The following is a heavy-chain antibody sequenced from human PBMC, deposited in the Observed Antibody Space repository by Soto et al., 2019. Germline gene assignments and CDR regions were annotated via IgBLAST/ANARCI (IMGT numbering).Heavy chain of an antibody. J-gene: IGHJ4*02. V-gene: IGHV4-61*08. Sequence: SETLSLTCAVSGGSISSGGYSWSWIRQPPGKGLEWLGYIYYSGSTNYNPSLKSRVTISVDTSKNQFSLKLSSLTAADMAVYYCARNYGPGYTFDYWGQGNLVTVSS. CDR1: GGSISSGGYS. CDR3: ARNYGPGYTFDY. D-gene: IGHD3-10*01. CDR2: IYYSGST.